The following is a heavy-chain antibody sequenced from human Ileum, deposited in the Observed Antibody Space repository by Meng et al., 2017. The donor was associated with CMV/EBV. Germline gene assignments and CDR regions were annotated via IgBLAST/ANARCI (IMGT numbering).Heavy chain of an antibody. CDR1: GSIGSSNW. J-gene: IGHJ4*01. Sequence: GSIGSSNWWSWVRQPPGKGLELIAESYHSGSTNYSPSLKSRVTISVDKSKNQFSLKLSSVTAADTAVYYCARNTMYYDVWSGYINWGHGTLVTVSS. CDR3: ARNTMYYDVWSGYIN. V-gene: IGHV4-4*02. CDR2: SYHSGST. D-gene: IGHD3-3*01.